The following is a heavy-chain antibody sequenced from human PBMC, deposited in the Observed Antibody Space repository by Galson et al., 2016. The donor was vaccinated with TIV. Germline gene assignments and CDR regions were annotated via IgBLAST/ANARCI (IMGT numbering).Heavy chain of an antibody. D-gene: IGHD3-22*01. Sequence: SVKVSCKASGYSFSTYGITWMRQAPGQGLQWMGWISGHSGQRKFAEKFQGRVSITAHTSTSTAYMELRSLKADDTAVYYCARDDMDYDSSGYMDDWGQGTLVIVSS. V-gene: IGHV1-18*01. CDR3: ARDDMDYDSSGYMDD. CDR2: ISGHSGQR. CDR1: GYSFSTYG. J-gene: IGHJ4*02.